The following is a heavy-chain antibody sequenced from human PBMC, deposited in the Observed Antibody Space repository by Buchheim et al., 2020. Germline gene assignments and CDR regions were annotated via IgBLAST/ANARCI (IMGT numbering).Heavy chain of an antibody. Sequence: QVQLQESGPGLVKPSETLSLTCSVSGGSISSYYWSWIRQPPGKGLEWIGYIYYSGSTNYNPSLKSRVTISVDTSKNQFPLTLSSVTAADTAVCYCARGRDGYNLWGQGTL. D-gene: IGHD5-24*01. CDR2: IYYSGST. V-gene: IGHV4-59*01. J-gene: IGHJ4*02. CDR1: GGSISSYY. CDR3: ARGRDGYNL.